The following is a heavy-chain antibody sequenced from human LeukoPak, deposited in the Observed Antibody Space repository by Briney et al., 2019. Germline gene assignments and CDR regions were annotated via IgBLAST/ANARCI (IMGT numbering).Heavy chain of an antibody. CDR1: GFTFSRYW. Sequence: GGSLRLSCAASGFTFSRYWMHWVRQAPGKGLVWVSRINSDGSSTNYADSVKGRFTISRDNAKNTLYLQMNSLRAEDTAVYYCARVPITLAGTKDAKYFQHWGQGTLVTVSS. CDR2: INSDGSST. D-gene: IGHD6-19*01. CDR3: ARVPITLAGTKDAKYFQH. V-gene: IGHV3-74*01. J-gene: IGHJ1*01.